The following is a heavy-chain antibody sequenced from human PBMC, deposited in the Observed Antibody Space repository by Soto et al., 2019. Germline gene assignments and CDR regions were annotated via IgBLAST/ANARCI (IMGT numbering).Heavy chain of an antibody. CDR3: ANTLGLDTFGSYGLDV. CDR1: GGNFITFA. V-gene: IGHV1-69*01. D-gene: IGHD7-27*01. J-gene: IGHJ6*02. Sequence: QVDLVQSGAEVKKPGSSVKVSCKASGGNFITFAISWVRQAPGQGLEWMGEIIPISSTTKSAHKFQDRVTIAADGSSSTVHMERRSLKSEDTAIYCCANTLGLDTFGSYGLDVWGQGTTVTVSS. CDR2: IIPISSTT.